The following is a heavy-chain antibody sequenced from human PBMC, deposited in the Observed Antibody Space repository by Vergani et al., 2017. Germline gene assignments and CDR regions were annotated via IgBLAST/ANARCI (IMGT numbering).Heavy chain of an antibody. J-gene: IGHJ5*02. CDR3: ARGYCSSTSCFNWFDP. CDR1: GGSISSGGYS. V-gene: IGHV4-30-2*01. CDR2: IYHSGSI. Sequence: QLQLQESGSGLVKPSQTLSLTCAVSGGSISSGGYSWSWIRQPPGKGREWIGYIYHSGSIYYNPSLKSRVTISVDRSKNQFSLKLSSVTAADTAVYYCARGYCSSTSCFNWFDPWGQGTLVTVSS. D-gene: IGHD2-2*01.